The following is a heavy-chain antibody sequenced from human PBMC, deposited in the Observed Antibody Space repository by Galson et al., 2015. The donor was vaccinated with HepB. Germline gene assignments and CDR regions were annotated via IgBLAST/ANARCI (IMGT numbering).Heavy chain of an antibody. D-gene: IGHD4-17*01. CDR3: ARDRPCGDYYHCGMDV. V-gene: IGHV3-7*03. J-gene: IGHJ6*02. CDR2: IKQDGSEK. CDR1: GFTLSIYW. Sequence: SLRLSCAASGFTLSIYWMSWVRLAPGKGLEWVANIKQDGSEKYCVDSVKGRFTISRDNAKNSLYLQMNSLRAEDTAVYYCARDRPCGDYYHCGMDVWGQGTTVTVSS.